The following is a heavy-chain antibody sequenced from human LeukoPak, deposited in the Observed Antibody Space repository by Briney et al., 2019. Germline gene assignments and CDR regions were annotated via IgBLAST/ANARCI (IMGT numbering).Heavy chain of an antibody. CDR3: ARDHCTPGTCLGGH. J-gene: IGHJ4*02. CDR1: GDTFIPYT. CDR2: IIPSLDVA. Sequence: ASVKVSCKASGDTFIPYTFSWVRQAPGQGLEWIGRIIPSLDVANYAQKFQGRVTLSVDRDTVTTYMEVTSLRSEDTAIYYCARDHCTPGTCLGGHWGQGTLVTVSS. V-gene: IGHV1-69*04. D-gene: IGHD2-15*01.